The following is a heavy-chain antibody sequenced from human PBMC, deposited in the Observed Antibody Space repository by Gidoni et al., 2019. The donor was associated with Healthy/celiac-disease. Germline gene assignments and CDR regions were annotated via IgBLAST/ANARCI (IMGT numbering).Heavy chain of an antibody. CDR2: ISSSSSYI. Sequence: EVQLVESGGGLVKPGGSLRLSCAASGFTFSSYSMNWVRQARGKGLEWVSSISSSSSYIYYADSVKGRFTISRDNAKNSLYLQMNSLRAEDTAVYYCARGVRNAFDIWGQGTMVTVSS. V-gene: IGHV3-21*01. J-gene: IGHJ3*02. CDR3: ARGVRNAFDI. CDR1: GFTFSSYS.